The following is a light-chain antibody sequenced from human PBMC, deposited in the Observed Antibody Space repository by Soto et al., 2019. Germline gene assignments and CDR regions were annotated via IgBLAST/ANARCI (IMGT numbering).Light chain of an antibody. CDR2: EDI. V-gene: IGLV2-23*01. Sequence: QSALTQPASVSGSPGQPITISCTGTSSDVGSYNLVSWYQQHPGKAPKLMIYEDIERPSGVSNRFSGSKSGNTASLTISGLQTEDEADYYCCSYAGGTSVVFGGGTKLTVL. CDR1: SSDVGSYNL. J-gene: IGLJ2*01. CDR3: CSYAGGTSVV.